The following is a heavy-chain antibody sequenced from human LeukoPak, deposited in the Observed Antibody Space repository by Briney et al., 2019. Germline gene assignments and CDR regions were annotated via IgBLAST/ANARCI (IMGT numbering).Heavy chain of an antibody. D-gene: IGHD3-10*01. J-gene: IGHJ1*01. Sequence: SETQPLTCTVSGYSISSGYYWGWIRQPPGKGLEWIGSIYHSGSTYYNPSLKSRVTISVDTSKNQFSLKLSSVTAADTAVYYCAKVLLWFGEYFQHWGQGTLVTVSS. V-gene: IGHV4-38-2*02. CDR2: IYHSGST. CDR3: AKVLLWFGEYFQH. CDR1: GYSISSGYY.